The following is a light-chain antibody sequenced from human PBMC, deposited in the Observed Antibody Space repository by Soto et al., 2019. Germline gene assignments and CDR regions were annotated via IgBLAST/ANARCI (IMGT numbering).Light chain of an antibody. Sequence: DIQMTQSPSTLSASVGDRVTITCRASQSISSWLAWYQQKPGKAPKLLIYDASSLESGVPSRFSVSGSRTDFTLTISSLQPDDFGTYYCQQYNRYSYTFGQGTKLEIK. CDR1: QSISSW. CDR2: DAS. CDR3: QQYNRYSYT. J-gene: IGKJ2*01. V-gene: IGKV1-5*01.